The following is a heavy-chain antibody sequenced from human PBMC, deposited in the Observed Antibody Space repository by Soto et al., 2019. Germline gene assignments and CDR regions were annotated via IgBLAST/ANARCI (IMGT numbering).Heavy chain of an antibody. Sequence: SETLSLTCTVSGGSISSYYWSWIRQPPGKGLEWIGYIYYSGSTNYNPSLKSRVTISVDTSKNQFSLKLSSVTAADTAVYYCARDRLIDWGSSYWYFDLWGRGTLVTVS. CDR2: IYYSGST. CDR3: ARDRLIDWGSSYWYFDL. CDR1: GGSISSYY. V-gene: IGHV4-59*01. J-gene: IGHJ2*01. D-gene: IGHD7-27*01.